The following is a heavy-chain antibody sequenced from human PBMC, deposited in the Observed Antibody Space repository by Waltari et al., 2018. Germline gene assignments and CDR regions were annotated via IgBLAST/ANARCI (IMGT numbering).Heavy chain of an antibody. CDR2: INRNSGNT. V-gene: IGHV1-8*03. Sequence: QVQLVQSGAEVKKPGASVKVSCKASGYTFTSYSMHWVRQAPGQGLEWMGIINRNSGNTGYAQKFQGRVTSTRNTSISTAYMELSSLRSEDTAVYYCARGRFGPFGSGCLGYWGQGTLVTVSS. J-gene: IGHJ4*02. CDR1: GYTFTSYS. D-gene: IGHD6-19*01. CDR3: ARGRFGPFGSGCLGY.